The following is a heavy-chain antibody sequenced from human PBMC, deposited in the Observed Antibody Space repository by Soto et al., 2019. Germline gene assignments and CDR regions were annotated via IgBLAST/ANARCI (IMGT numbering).Heavy chain of an antibody. V-gene: IGHV4-31*03. D-gene: IGHD6-13*01. CDR1: GGSISSGGYY. Sequence: QVQLQESGPGLVKPSQTLSLTCTVSGGSISSGGYYWSWIRQHPGRGLERIGYIHYSGSIYYNPSPKGRVTRTVDTSKSHFSPKLRSVTAADTAEYYCAGAPENSSSYQNWFDPWGQGTLVTVSS. J-gene: IGHJ5*02. CDR2: IHYSGSI. CDR3: AGAPENSSSYQNWFDP.